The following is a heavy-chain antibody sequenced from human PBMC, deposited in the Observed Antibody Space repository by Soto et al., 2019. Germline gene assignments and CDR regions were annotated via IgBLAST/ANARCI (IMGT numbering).Heavy chain of an antibody. D-gene: IGHD2-2*01. CDR2: FDPEVDET. CDR3: ATHLSDANFDH. CDR1: GYTLPELS. V-gene: IGHV1-24*01. J-gene: IGHJ4*02. Sequence: QVHLVQSGADVKKPGASVKVSCKVSGYTLPELSIHWVRQTPGKGLEWMGGFDPEVDETIYPQKFQDRVTMTEDTSSDTAYMELSSLTSEDTAMYYRATHLSDANFDHWGQGTLVTVSS.